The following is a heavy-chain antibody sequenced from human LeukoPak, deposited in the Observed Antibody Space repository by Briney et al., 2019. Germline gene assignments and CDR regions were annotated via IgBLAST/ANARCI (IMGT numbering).Heavy chain of an antibody. J-gene: IGHJ4*02. CDR2: ISYDGSNK. CDR1: GFTFSSCG. CDR3: AKDSILWFGEPTPEYDY. D-gene: IGHD3-10*01. Sequence: GGSLRLSCAASGFTFSSCGMHWVRQAPGKGLEWVAVISYDGSNKYYADSVKGRFTISRDNSKNTLYLQMNSLRAEDTAVYYCAKDSILWFGEPTPEYDYWGQGTLVTVSS. V-gene: IGHV3-30*18.